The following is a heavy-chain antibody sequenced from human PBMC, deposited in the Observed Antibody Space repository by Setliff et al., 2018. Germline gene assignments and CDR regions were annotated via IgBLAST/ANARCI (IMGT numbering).Heavy chain of an antibody. CDR3: ARGSGYLTSFYYYYYGMDV. J-gene: IGHJ6*02. CDR2: ISATGGAT. D-gene: IGHD5-12*01. V-gene: IGHV3-11*04. CDR1: GFTFSIYS. Sequence: PGGSLRLSCAASGFTFSIYSMSWARQAPGKGLEWVALISATGGATYYADSVKGRFTISRDNAKNSLYLQMNSLRAEDTAVYYCARGSGYLTSFYYYYYGMDVWGQGTTVTVSS.